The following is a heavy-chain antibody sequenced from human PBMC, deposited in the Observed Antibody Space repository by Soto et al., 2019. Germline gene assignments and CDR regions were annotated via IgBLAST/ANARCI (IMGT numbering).Heavy chain of an antibody. D-gene: IGHD3-3*01. CDR1: GFTVSSNY. CDR2: IYSGGST. CDR3: ARDRGPLLRFLEWFPMDV. Sequence: GGSLRLSCAASGFTVSSNYMSWVRQAPGKGLEWVSVIYSGGSTYYADSVKGRFTISRHNSKNTLYLQMNSLRAEEPAVYYCARDRGPLLRFLEWFPMDVWGQGTTVTVSS. V-gene: IGHV3-53*04. J-gene: IGHJ6*02.